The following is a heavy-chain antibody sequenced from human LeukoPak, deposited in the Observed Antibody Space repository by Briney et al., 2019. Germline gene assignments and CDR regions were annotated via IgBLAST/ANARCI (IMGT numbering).Heavy chain of an antibody. D-gene: IGHD1-26*01. CDR1: GFIFSNYE. CDR2: ISSTGSDI. V-gene: IGHV3-48*03. CDR3: ARDLPTGTYRAYFDN. J-gene: IGHJ4*02. Sequence: GGSLRLSCAGSGFIFSNYEMNWVRQAPGKGLEWVSYISSTGSDIYYVDSVKGRFTITRDNAENSLYLQMNSLRAEDTAVYYCARDLPTGTYRAYFDNWGQGTLVTVSS.